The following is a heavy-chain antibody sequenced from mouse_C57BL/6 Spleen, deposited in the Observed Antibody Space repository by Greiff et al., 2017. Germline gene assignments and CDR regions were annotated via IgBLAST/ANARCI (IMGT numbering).Heavy chain of an antibody. J-gene: IGHJ1*03. V-gene: IGHV1-64*01. Sequence: LQLPPPSAELVKPGASAPLSCKASGYTFTSPRTHWVKQRPGQPLEWIGMIHPNSGSTTYHDKFKSKATLTVDKSSSTAYMQLSSLTAEDSAVYYCARGRFEWAGSSIHWGLGVWGTGTTVTGSS. CDR3: ARGRFEWAGSSIHWGLGV. CDR1: GYTFTSPR. CDR2: IHPNSGST. D-gene: IGHD1-1*01.